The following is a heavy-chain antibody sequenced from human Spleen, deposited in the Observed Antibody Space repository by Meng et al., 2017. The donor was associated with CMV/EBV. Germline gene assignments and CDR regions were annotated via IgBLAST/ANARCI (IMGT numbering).Heavy chain of an antibody. CDR1: GFTFSNAW. D-gene: IGHD3-9*01. CDR3: VRSFDR. J-gene: IGHJ4*02. Sequence: GESLKISCAASGFTFSNAWMSWVRQAPGKGLEWVANIKRDGTEKNYVDSVKGRFTISRDNAQNSVFLQMDSLRVEDTAVYYCVRSFDRWGQGTLVTVLL. CDR2: IKRDGTEK. V-gene: IGHV3-7*01.